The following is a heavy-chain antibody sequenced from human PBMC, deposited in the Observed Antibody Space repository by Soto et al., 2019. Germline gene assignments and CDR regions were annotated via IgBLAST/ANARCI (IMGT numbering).Heavy chain of an antibody. Sequence: PGGSLRLSCAASGFTFTSYAMSWVRQAPGKGLEWVSGISGGGGSTYYAASVKGRFTISRDNSKSTLYLQMNSLGAEDTAVYYCAKAGGYDFLTGYRNRFDPWGQGTRVTVSS. CDR2: ISGGGGST. V-gene: IGHV3-23*01. J-gene: IGHJ5*02. D-gene: IGHD3-9*01. CDR1: GFTFTSYA. CDR3: AKAGGYDFLTGYRNRFDP.